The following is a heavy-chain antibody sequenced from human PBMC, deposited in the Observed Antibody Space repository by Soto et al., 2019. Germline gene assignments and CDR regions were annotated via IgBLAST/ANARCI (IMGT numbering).Heavy chain of an antibody. CDR3: ARVGHITNYGMAV. CDR2: IIPFFGTS. Sequence: QVQLVQSGAEVEKPGSSVKVSCEASGGTFSSYPINWVRQAPGQGLEWMGGIIPFFGTSNYAQKFQVRVTITADDSTSTAYMELRSLRSEDTAVYYCARVGHITNYGMAVWGQGTTVTVSS. J-gene: IGHJ6*02. D-gene: IGHD1-26*01. CDR1: GGTFSSYP. V-gene: IGHV1-69*01.